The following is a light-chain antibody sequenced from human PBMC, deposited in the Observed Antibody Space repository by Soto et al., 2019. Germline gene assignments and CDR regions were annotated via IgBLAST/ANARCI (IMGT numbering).Light chain of an antibody. V-gene: IGKV1-13*02. CDR3: QKFNSYPHS. J-gene: IGKJ4*01. Sequence: AIQLTQSPSSLFASVGDRVTITCRASQGISSALAWYQQTPGKAPKLLIYDATSLESGVPSRFGGSGPWTDFTSDISSLQPEDFANYYCQKFNSYPHSSGGGPKVDSK. CDR1: QGISSA. CDR2: DAT.